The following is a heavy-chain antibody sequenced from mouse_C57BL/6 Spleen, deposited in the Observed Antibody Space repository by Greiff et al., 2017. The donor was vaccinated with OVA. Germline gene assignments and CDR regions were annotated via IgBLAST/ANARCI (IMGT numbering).Heavy chain of an antibody. Sequence: EVQVVESEGGLVQPGSSMKLSCTASGFTFSDYYMAWVRQVPEKGLEWVANINYDGSSTYYLDSLKSRFIISRDNAKNILYLQMSSLKSEDTATYYCARDRGTTVPYAMDYWGQGTSVTVSS. J-gene: IGHJ4*01. CDR2: INYDGSST. V-gene: IGHV5-16*01. D-gene: IGHD1-1*01. CDR3: ARDRGTTVPYAMDY. CDR1: GFTFSDYY.